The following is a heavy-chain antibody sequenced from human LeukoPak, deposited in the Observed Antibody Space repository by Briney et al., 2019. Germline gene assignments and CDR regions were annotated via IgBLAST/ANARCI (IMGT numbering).Heavy chain of an antibody. V-gene: IGHV1-8*01. CDR2: MNPNSGNT. CDR3: ARGRSSSGWYYYYYGMDV. Sequence: ASVKVSCKASGYTFTSYDINWVRQATGQGLEWMGWMNPNSGNTGYAQKFQGRVTMTRNTSISTAYMELSSLRSEDTAVYYCARGRSSSGWYYYYYGMDVWGQGTTVTVSS. J-gene: IGHJ6*02. CDR1: GYTFTSYD. D-gene: IGHD6-19*01.